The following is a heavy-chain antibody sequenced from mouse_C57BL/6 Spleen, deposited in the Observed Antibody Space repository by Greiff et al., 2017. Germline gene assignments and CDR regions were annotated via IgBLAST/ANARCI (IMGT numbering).Heavy chain of an antibody. V-gene: IGHV6-3*01. CDR2: IRLKSDNYAT. J-gene: IGHJ4*01. CDR3: TGPIYDGYYDAMDY. Sequence: EVKLQESGGGLVQPGGSMKLSCVASGFTFSNYWMNWVRQSPEKGLEWVAQIRLKSDNYATHYAESVKGRFTISRDDSKSSVYLQMNNLRAEDTGIYHCTGPIYDGYYDAMDYWGQGTSVTVSS. CDR1: GFTFSNYW. D-gene: IGHD2-3*01.